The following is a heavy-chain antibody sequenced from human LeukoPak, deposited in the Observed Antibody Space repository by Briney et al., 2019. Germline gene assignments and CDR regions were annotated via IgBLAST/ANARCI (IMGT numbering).Heavy chain of an antibody. D-gene: IGHD4-11*01. CDR1: GFTFSSYW. Sequence: GGSLRLSCAASGFTFSSYWMSWVRQAPGKGLEWVASIKQDGTEKHYVDSVKGRFTISKDNAKNALYLQMNSLRSEDTAVYYCAREDHSNYEYWGQGTLVTVSS. CDR2: IKQDGTEK. J-gene: IGHJ4*02. CDR3: AREDHSNYEY. V-gene: IGHV3-7*03.